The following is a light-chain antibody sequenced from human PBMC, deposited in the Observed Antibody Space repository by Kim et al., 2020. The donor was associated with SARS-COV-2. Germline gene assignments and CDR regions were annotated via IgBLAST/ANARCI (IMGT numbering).Light chain of an antibody. J-gene: IGLJ1*01. CDR3: GTWDSSLSAYV. Sequence: GQKVTISCSGSSSNIRNNYVSWYQQLPGTAPKLLIYDNNQRPSGIPDRFSGSKSGTSATLGITGLQTGDEADFYCGTWDSSLSAYVFGTGTKVTVL. CDR2: DNN. V-gene: IGLV1-51*01. CDR1: SSNIRNNY.